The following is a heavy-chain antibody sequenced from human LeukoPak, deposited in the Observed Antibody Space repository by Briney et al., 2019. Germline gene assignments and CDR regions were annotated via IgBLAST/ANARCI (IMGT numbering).Heavy chain of an antibody. CDR2: IRYDGSNK. CDR1: GFTFSSYG. J-gene: IGHJ6*03. D-gene: IGHD1-26*01. V-gene: IGHV3-30*02. Sequence: GGSLRLSXAASGFTFSSYGMHWVRQAPGKGLEWVAFIRYDGSNKYYADSVKGRFTISRDNSKNTLYLQMNSLRAEDTAVYYCATQGTGSYLYYYYYYMDVWGKGTTVTVSS. CDR3: ATQGTGSYLYYYYYYMDV.